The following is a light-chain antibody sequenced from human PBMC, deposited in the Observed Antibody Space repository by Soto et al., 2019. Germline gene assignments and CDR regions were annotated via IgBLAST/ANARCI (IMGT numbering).Light chain of an antibody. J-gene: IGKJ1*01. Sequence: DIQMTQSPASLSASVGERVTITCRASQGIRNDLGWYQQKPGKAPKRLIYAASSLESGVPSRFSGSGSGTEFTLTIRMLQPDDFATYCCQQYNSYPWTFGQGTKVDIK. CDR1: QGIRND. CDR2: AAS. V-gene: IGKV1-17*01. CDR3: QQYNSYPWT.